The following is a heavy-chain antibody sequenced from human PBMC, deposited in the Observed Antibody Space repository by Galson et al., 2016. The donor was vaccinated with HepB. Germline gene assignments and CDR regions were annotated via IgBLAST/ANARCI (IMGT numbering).Heavy chain of an antibody. CDR3: ARDEDDPSYTIDF. V-gene: IGHV3-30-3*01. J-gene: IGHJ4*02. D-gene: IGHD3-10*01. Sequence: SLRLSCAASGFTFSTYAMHWVRQAPGKGLEWVAVIPYDGNKKYYAASVNGRFTIARDNSENTLYLQMPSLRAEDTAVYYCARDEDDPSYTIDFWGQGTLVSVSS. CDR1: GFTFSTYA. CDR2: IPYDGNKK.